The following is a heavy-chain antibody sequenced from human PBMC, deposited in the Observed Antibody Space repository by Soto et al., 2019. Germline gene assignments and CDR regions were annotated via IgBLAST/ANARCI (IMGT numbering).Heavy chain of an antibody. Sequence: PGGSLRLSCAASGFTFSSYGMHWVRQAPGKGLEWVAVISYDGSNKYYADSVKGRFTISRDNSKNTLYLQMNSLRAEDTAVYYCAKAPPKYYDFWSGSSPASSHLDYWGQGTLVTVSS. V-gene: IGHV3-30*18. CDR3: AKAPPKYYDFWSGSSPASSHLDY. CDR1: GFTFSSYG. CDR2: ISYDGSNK. D-gene: IGHD3-3*01. J-gene: IGHJ4*02.